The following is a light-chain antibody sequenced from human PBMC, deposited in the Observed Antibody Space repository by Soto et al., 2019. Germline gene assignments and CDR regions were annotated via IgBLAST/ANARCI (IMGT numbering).Light chain of an antibody. CDR2: GPS. CDR1: QSVAKNF. Sequence: EIVLTQSPGTLSLSPGERATLSCRASQSVAKNFLAWYQRKPCQAPRLLIYGPSTRATDIPDRFSGSGSGTDFTLTISRLEPEDCAVYYCQQYSFVPLTFGQGTKVELK. CDR3: QQYSFVPLT. J-gene: IGKJ1*01. V-gene: IGKV3-20*01.